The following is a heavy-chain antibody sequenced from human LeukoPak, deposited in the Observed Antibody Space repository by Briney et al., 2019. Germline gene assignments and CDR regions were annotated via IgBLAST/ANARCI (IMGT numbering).Heavy chain of an antibody. D-gene: IGHD3-16*02. CDR2: INHSGST. CDR3: ARGYDYVWGSYRSAGYYSDY. V-gene: IGHV4-34*01. J-gene: IGHJ4*02. Sequence: SETLSLTSAVYGGSFSGYYWSWIRQPPGKGLEWIGEINHSGSTNYNPSLKSRVTISVDTSKNQFSLKLSSVTAADTAVYYCARGYDYVWGSYRSAGYYSDYWGQGTLVTVSS. CDR1: GGSFSGYY.